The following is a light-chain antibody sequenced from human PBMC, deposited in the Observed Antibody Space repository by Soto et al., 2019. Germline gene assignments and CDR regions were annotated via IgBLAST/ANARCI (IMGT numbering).Light chain of an antibody. J-gene: IGKJ1*01. CDR3: QQRGNWPPWT. CDR2: DVS. CDR1: QSVSSN. Sequence: EIVLTQSPAILSLSPGERATLSCRASQSVSSNLAWYQQIPGQAPRLLVYDVSNRATGIPARFSGSGSGTDFTLTISSLEPEDFAVYYCQQRGNWPPWTFGQGTKVEIK. V-gene: IGKV3-11*01.